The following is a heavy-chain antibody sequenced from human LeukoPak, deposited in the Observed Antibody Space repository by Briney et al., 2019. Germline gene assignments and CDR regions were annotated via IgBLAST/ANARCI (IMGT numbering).Heavy chain of an antibody. V-gene: IGHV3-53*01. Sequence: QTGGSLRLSCAASGFAVSTNYMSWVRQAPGKGLEWVSVIYSGDNTYYSDSVKGRFTISRDNSKNTLCLQMNSLRAEDTAVYYCAKDRDYGDYWGVWWYFDLWGRGTLVTVSS. CDR1: GFAVSTNY. J-gene: IGHJ2*01. CDR3: AKDRDYGDYWGVWWYFDL. CDR2: IYSGDNT. D-gene: IGHD4-17*01.